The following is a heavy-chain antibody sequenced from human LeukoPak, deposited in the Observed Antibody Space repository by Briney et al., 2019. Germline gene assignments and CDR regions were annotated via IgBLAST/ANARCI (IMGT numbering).Heavy chain of an antibody. CDR2: IWYDGSNK. V-gene: IGHV3-33*06. CDR1: GFTFSSYG. J-gene: IGHJ4*02. CDR3: AKEKEPLAYCGGDCYYSAFDY. Sequence: GGSLRLSCAASGFTFSSYGMHWVRQAPGKGLELVAVIWYDGSNKYYADSVKGRFTISRDNSKNTLYLQMNSLRAEDTAVYYCAKEKEPLAYCGGDCYYSAFDYWGQGTLVTVSS. D-gene: IGHD2-21*02.